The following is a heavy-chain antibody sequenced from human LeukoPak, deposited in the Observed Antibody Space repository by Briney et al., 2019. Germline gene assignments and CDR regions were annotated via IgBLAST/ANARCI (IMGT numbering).Heavy chain of an antibody. CDR1: GFTFSSYA. J-gene: IGHJ4*02. CDR2: IGTSGGST. Sequence: GGSLRLSCSASGFTFSSYAMHWVRQAPGKGLEYVSTIGTSGGSTYYADSVKGRFTISRDNSKNTLYLQMNSLRAEDTAVYYCAKEGPYYDFWSGYYRSSYFDYWGQGTLVTVSS. CDR3: AKEGPYYDFWSGYYRSSYFDY. D-gene: IGHD3-3*01. V-gene: IGHV3-64*04.